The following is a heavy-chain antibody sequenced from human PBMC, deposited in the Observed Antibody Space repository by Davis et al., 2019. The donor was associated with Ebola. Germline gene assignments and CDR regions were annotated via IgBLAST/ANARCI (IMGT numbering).Heavy chain of an antibody. CDR1: GFTFSSYA. J-gene: IGHJ4*02. V-gene: IGHV3-23*01. D-gene: IGHD3-3*01. CDR3: AKAYRITIFGVVIRTFDY. CDR2: ISGSGGST. Sequence: GESLKISCAASGFTFSSYAMSWVPQAPGKGLEWVSAISGSGGSTYYADSVKGRFTISRDNSKNALYLQMNSLRAEDTAVYYCAKAYRITIFGVVIRTFDYWGQGTLVTVSS.